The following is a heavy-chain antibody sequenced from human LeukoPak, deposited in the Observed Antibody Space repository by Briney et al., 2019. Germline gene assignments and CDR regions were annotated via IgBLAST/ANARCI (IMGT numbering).Heavy chain of an antibody. V-gene: IGHV3-48*03. J-gene: IGHJ4*02. CDR1: GFTFSSYE. CDR3: ARDIGGSYPASFDY. D-gene: IGHD1-26*01. Sequence: PGGSLRLSCAASGFTFSSYEMNSVRQAPGKGLEWVSYISSSGSTIYYADSVKGRFTISRDNAKNSLYLQMNSLRAEHTAVYYCARDIGGSYPASFDYWGQGTLVTVSS. CDR2: ISSSGSTI.